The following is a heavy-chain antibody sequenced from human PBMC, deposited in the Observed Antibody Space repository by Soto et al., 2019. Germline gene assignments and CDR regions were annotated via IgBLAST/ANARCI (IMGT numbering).Heavy chain of an antibody. Sequence: EVQLVESGGGLVQPGGSLRLSCEGSGFTFSSYALSWVRLRPGRGLEWVAWISGSGTGTNSADSVKGRFTITRDNSXXTVYLQMNSLTVEDTAVYYCAKERTGSNHYYGMDVWGQGTTVTVSS. CDR1: GFTFSSYA. D-gene: IGHD1-26*01. CDR3: AKERTGSNHYYGMDV. V-gene: IGHV3-23*04. J-gene: IGHJ6*02. CDR2: ISGSGTGT.